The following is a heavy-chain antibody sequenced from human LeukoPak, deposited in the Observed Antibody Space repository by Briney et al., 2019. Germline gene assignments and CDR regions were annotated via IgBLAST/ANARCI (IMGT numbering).Heavy chain of an antibody. V-gene: IGHV3-33*06. CDR1: GSSPNNYA. J-gene: IGHJ4*02. CDR2: IWHDGLNK. Sequence: QLGKSLRLSCAASGSSPNNYAMHWVRQAPGKGLEWVAVIWHDGLNKFYADFLKGRFTISRDFSKDTVYLQMSGLTVEDTAVYYCAKAGQRSYAEAFDSWGQGTLVTVSS. D-gene: IGHD3-16*01. CDR3: AKAGQRSYAEAFDS.